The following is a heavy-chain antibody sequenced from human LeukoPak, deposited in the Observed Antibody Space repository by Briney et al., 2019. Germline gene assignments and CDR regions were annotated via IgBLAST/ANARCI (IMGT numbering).Heavy chain of an antibody. D-gene: IGHD3-10*01. Sequence: SQTLSLTCTVSVGSISSGNYYYSWVRQSAGKELEWIGRIYTNENTNYNPSLKSRVTMSVDTSENQFSLRLNSVAAADTAVYYCARERTRSGTPFYFDYWSQGTLVTVSS. CDR1: VGSISSGNYY. CDR2: IYTNENT. V-gene: IGHV4-61*02. CDR3: ARERTRSGTPFYFDY. J-gene: IGHJ4*02.